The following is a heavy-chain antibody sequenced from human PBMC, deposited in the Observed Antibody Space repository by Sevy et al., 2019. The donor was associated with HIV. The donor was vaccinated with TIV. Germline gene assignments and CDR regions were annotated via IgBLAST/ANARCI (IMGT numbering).Heavy chain of an antibody. V-gene: IGHV3-7*01. J-gene: IGHJ4*02. CDR1: GFSFSTYW. CDR2: IKQDQSEK. D-gene: IGHD2-8*02. Sequence: GSLRLSCAASGFSFSTYWMHWVRQAPGKGLEWVANIKQDQSEKYYVASVKGRFTISRDNAKNSVYLEMNSLRPEDTAIYYCAKGNTGSFDHWGQGTLVTVSS. CDR3: AKGNTGSFDH.